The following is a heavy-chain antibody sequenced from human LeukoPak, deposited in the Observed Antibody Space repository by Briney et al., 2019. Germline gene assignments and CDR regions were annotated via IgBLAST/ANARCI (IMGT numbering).Heavy chain of an antibody. CDR1: GGSISNYY. J-gene: IGHJ5*02. CDR3: ARQGTTVTSNWFDP. CDR2: IYYTGST. Sequence: SETLSLTCTVSGGSISNYYWSWIRQPPGKRLELIGYIYYTGSTNYNPSLKSRVTISVDTSKNQFSLKLSSVTAADTAVYYCARQGTTVTSNWFDPWGQGTLVTVSS. D-gene: IGHD4-17*01. V-gene: IGHV4-59*08.